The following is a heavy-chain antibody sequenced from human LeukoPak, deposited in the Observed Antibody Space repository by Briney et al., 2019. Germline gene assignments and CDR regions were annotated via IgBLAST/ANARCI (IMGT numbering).Heavy chain of an antibody. J-gene: IGHJ4*02. D-gene: IGHD2/OR15-2a*01. V-gene: IGHV3-30*04. CDR3: ARDRCTSTTCYLFDY. CDR2: ISSDGSDT. CDR1: GFTFSTSA. Sequence: GGSLRLSCAASGFTFSTSAKHWVRQAPGKGLEWVAVISSDGSDTNYADSVKGRFTISRDNSKNTLYLEMNSLRSEDTAVYYCARDRCTSTTCYLFDYWGQGTLVIVSS.